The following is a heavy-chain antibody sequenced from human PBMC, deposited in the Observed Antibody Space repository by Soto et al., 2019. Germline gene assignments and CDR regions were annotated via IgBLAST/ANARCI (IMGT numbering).Heavy chain of an antibody. Sequence: QVQLQESGPGLVKPSETLSLTCTVSGGSISNYYWSWIRQPAGKGLEWIGRIYTSGSTNYNPSLKCRVTMSVDTSKNQFSLKLSSVTAADTAVYYCARGPTMVRGVIIEDYWGQGTLVTVSS. V-gene: IGHV4-4*07. CDR3: ARGPTMVRGVIIEDY. J-gene: IGHJ4*02. CDR2: IYTSGST. CDR1: GGSISNYY. D-gene: IGHD3-10*01.